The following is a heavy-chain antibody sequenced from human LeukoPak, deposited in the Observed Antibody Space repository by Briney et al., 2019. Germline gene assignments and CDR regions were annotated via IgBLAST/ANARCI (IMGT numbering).Heavy chain of an antibody. V-gene: IGHV3-30*02. CDR1: GFTFSSYG. Sequence: GGSLRLSCAASGFTFSSYGMHWVRQAPGKGLEWVAFIRYDGSNKYYADSVKGRFTISRDNSKNTLYLQMNSLRAEDTAVYYCATLLQYQNDYWGQETLVTVSS. CDR2: IRYDGSNK. J-gene: IGHJ4*02. CDR3: ATLLQYQNDY. D-gene: IGHD4-11*01.